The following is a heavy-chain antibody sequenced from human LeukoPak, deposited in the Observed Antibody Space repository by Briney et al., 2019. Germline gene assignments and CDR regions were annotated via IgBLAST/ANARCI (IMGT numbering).Heavy chain of an antibody. J-gene: IGHJ5*02. CDR1: GGTFSSYA. D-gene: IGHD6-19*01. V-gene: IGHV1-69*05. CDR2: IIPIFGTA. Sequence: SVKVSCKASGGTFSSYAISWARQAPGQGLEWMGGIIPIFGTANYAQKFQGRVTITTDESTSTAYIELSSLRSEDTAVYYCARDEIYGIAVAGTLGWFDPWGQGTLVTVSS. CDR3: ARDEIYGIAVAGTLGWFDP.